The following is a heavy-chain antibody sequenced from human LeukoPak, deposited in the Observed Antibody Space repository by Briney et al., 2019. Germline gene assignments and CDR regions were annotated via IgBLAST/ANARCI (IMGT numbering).Heavy chain of an antibody. D-gene: IGHD4-17*01. CDR3: ASIRYGDYPPDYFDY. CDR2: INPNSGGT. Sequence: ASVKVSCKASAYTFTGYYMHWVRQAPGQGLEWMGWINPNSGGTKYAQKFRGRVAMTRDTSIRTIYLDLNSLQSDDTAVYFCASIRYGDYPPDYFDYWGQGTLVTVSS. J-gene: IGHJ4*02. CDR1: AYTFTGYY. V-gene: IGHV1-2*02.